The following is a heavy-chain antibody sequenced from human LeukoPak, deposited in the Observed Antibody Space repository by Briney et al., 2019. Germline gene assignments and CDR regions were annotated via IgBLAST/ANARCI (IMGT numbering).Heavy chain of an antibody. CDR3: ARDLHFPLDGG. V-gene: IGHV3-21*01. D-gene: IGHD3-3*01. CDR1: GFTFSDYY. Sequence: GGAPGLSCAAPGFTFSDYYMSWVPPGPGEGLEWVSSISSSSSYIYYADSVKGRFTISRDNAKNSLYLQMNSLRAEDTAVYYCARDLHFPLDGGWGQGTLVTVSS. CDR2: ISSSSSYI. J-gene: IGHJ4*02.